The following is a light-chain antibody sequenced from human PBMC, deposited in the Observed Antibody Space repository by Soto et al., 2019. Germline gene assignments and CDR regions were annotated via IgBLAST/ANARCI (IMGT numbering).Light chain of an antibody. CDR1: SSNIGSNT. CDR3: AAWDDSPNGVV. J-gene: IGLJ3*02. CDR2: SNN. Sequence: QSVLTQPPSASGTPGQRVTISCSGSSSNIGSNTVNWYQHLPGTAPKLLIYSNNQRPSGVPDRFSGSKSGTSASLAISGLQSEDEADYYCAAWDDSPNGVVFGGGTQLTVL. V-gene: IGLV1-44*01.